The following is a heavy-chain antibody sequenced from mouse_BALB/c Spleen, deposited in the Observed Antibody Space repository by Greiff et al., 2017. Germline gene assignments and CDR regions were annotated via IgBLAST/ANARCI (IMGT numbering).Heavy chain of an antibody. CDR3: VRGELATVEGFEY. CDR1: GFSLTSYD. Sequence: QVQLKESGPGLVAPSQSLSITCTVSGFSLTSYDISWIRQPPGKGLEWLGVIWTGGGTNYNSAFMSRLSISKDNSKSQVFLKMNSLQTDDTAIYYCVRGELATVEGFEYWGQGTTLTVSS. CDR2: IWTGGGT. J-gene: IGHJ2*01. V-gene: IGHV2-9-2*01. D-gene: IGHD1-1*01.